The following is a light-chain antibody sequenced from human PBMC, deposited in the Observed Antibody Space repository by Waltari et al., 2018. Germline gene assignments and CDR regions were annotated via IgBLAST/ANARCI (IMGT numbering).Light chain of an antibody. J-gene: IGLJ1*01. CDR1: SSDVGGYNY. V-gene: IGLV2-14*03. Sequence: QSALTQPASVSGSPGQSITISCTGTSSDVGGYNYVSWYQQHPGKAHKLMMYDVSKRPSWVSNRFSGSKSGNTASLTISGLQTEDEADYYCNSYTISSTYVFGTGTKVTVL. CDR2: DVS. CDR3: NSYTISSTYV.